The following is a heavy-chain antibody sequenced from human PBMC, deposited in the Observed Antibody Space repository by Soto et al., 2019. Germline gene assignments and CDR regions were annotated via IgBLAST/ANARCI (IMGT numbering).Heavy chain of an antibody. J-gene: IGHJ5*02. D-gene: IGHD2-2*01. Sequence: ASVKVSCKASGYTFTSYAMHWVRQAPGQRLEWMGWINAGNGNTRYSQKFQGRVTITRDTSASTAYMELSSLRSEDTAVYYCAREDGYCISTSCYFWFAPWGQGTLVTVSS. V-gene: IGHV1-3*01. CDR1: GYTFTSYA. CDR3: AREDGYCISTSCYFWFAP. CDR2: INAGNGNT.